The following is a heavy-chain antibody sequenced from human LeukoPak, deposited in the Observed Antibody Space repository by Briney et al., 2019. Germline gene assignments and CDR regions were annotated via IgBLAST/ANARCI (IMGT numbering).Heavy chain of an antibody. D-gene: IGHD6-19*01. Sequence: SETLSLTCTVSGYSISSGYYWGWIRQPPGKGLEWIGSIYHSGSTYYNPSLKSRVTISVDTSKNQFSLKLSSVIAADTAVYYCAREGEAVADYWGQGTLVTVSS. CDR3: AREGEAVADY. V-gene: IGHV4-38-2*02. CDR2: IYHSGST. CDR1: GYSISSGYY. J-gene: IGHJ4*02.